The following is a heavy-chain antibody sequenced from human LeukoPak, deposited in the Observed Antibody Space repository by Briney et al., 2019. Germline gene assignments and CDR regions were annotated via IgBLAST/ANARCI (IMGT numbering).Heavy chain of an antibody. D-gene: IGHD6-19*01. V-gene: IGHV4-61*02. CDR1: GGSITSDLYY. Sequence: SETLSLTCSVSGGSITSDLYYWTWIRQPAGKGLERIGRIYTNGWTDYNPSLKSRVTISVDTSKNHFSLKLTFVTAADTALYYCARGSGWNAFDPWGQGTLVTVSS. J-gene: IGHJ5*02. CDR3: ARGSGWNAFDP. CDR2: IYTNGWT.